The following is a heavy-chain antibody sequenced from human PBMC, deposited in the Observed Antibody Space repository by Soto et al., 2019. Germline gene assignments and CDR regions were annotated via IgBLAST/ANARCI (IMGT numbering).Heavy chain of an antibody. J-gene: IGHJ4*02. D-gene: IGHD2-2*01. Sequence: PGGSLRLSCAASGFTFSSYSINWVRKAPGKGLEWVSSISSSSSYIYYADSVKGRFTISRDNAKNSLYLQMNSLRADDTAVYYCARGTYCSSPSCYLPVKGFDFWGQGTLVTVSS. V-gene: IGHV3-21*01. CDR2: ISSSSSYI. CDR1: GFTFSSYS. CDR3: ARGTYCSSPSCYLPVKGFDF.